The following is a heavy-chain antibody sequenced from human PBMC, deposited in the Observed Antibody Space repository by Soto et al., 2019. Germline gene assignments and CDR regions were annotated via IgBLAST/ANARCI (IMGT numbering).Heavy chain of an antibody. CDR2: MNPNSGNT. J-gene: IGHJ5*02. CDR1: GYTFTSYD. CDR3: APSVAVPIYNWFDP. V-gene: IGHV1-8*01. D-gene: IGHD6-19*01. Sequence: QVQLVQSGAEVKKPGASVKVSCKASGYTFTSYDINCGRQATGQGLEWMGWMNPNSGNTGYAQKFQGRVTMTRNTSISTAYMELSSLRSEDTAVYYCAPSVAVPIYNWFDPWGQGTLVTVSS.